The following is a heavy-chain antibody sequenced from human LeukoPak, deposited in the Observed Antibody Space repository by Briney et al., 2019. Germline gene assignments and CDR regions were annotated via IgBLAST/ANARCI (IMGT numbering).Heavy chain of an antibody. D-gene: IGHD3-10*01. CDR2: ISWNSGSI. Sequence: GGSLRLSCAASGFTFDDYAMHWVRHAPGKGLEWVSGISWNSGSIDYADSVKGRFTISRDNAKNSLYLQMNSLRAEDTALYYCAKDIRSSWFGELTSDYWGQGTLVTVSS. V-gene: IGHV3-9*01. CDR3: AKDIRSSWFGELTSDY. J-gene: IGHJ4*02. CDR1: GFTFDDYA.